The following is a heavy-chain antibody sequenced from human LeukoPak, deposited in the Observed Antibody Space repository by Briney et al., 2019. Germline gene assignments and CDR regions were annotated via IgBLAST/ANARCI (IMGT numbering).Heavy chain of an antibody. CDR1: GSTFSSYA. CDR3: ARRRAGMYSSSWYGEFDY. D-gene: IGHD6-13*01. V-gene: IGHV3-30*04. Sequence: GGSLRLSCAASGSTFSSYAMHWVRQAPGKGLEWVAVISYDGSNKYYADSVKGRFTISRDNSKNTLYLQMNSLRAEDTAVYYCARRRAGMYSSSWYGEFDYWGQGTLVTVSS. CDR2: ISYDGSNK. J-gene: IGHJ4*02.